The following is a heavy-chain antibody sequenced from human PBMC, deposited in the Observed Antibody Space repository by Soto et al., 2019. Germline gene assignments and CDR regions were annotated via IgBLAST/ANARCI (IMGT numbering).Heavy chain of an antibody. CDR3: ARGRGRVTGTTTGWFDP. J-gene: IGHJ5*02. CDR2: INHSGST. V-gene: IGHV4-34*01. CDR1: GGSFSGYY. D-gene: IGHD1-7*01. Sequence: NPSETLSLTCAVYGGSFSGYYWSWIRQPPGKGLEWIGEINHSGSTNYNPSLKSRVTISVDTSKNQFSLKLSSVTAADTAVYYCARGRGRVTGTTTGWFDPWGQGTLVTVSS.